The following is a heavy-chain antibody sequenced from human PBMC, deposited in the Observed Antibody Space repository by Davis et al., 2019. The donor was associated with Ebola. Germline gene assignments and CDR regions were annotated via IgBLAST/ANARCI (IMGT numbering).Heavy chain of an antibody. Sequence: GESLKISCKGSGYSFTSYWIGWVRQVPGKGLEWMGIIYLSDSDTRYSPSFQGQFTISADKSISTAYLQWSSLKASDTAMYYCARSYSGYDQSYYGMDVWGQGTTVTVSS. J-gene: IGHJ6*02. CDR2: IYLSDSDT. D-gene: IGHD5-12*01. V-gene: IGHV5-51*01. CDR1: GYSFTSYW. CDR3: ARSYSGYDQSYYGMDV.